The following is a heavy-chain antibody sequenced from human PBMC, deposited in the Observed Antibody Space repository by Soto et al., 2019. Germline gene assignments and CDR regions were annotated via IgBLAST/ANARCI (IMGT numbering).Heavy chain of an antibody. D-gene: IGHD2-21*02. CDR3: ARELAYCGGDCYAFDY. J-gene: IGHJ4*02. V-gene: IGHV1-69*01. Sequence: QVQLVQSGAEVKKPGSSVKVSCKASGGTFSSYAISWVRQAPGQGLEWMGGIIPIFGTANYAQKSQGRVTITADESTSTAYMELSSLRSEDTAVYYCARELAYCGGDCYAFDYWGQGTLVTVSS. CDR1: GGTFSSYA. CDR2: IIPIFGTA.